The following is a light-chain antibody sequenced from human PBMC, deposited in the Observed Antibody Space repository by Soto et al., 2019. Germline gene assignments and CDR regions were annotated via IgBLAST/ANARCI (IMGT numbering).Light chain of an antibody. Sequence: IQMTQSPSTLSASVGDRVTITCRASQSISTWLAWYQQKPGKVPKLLIYDASSLESGVPSRFSGSGSGTEFTLTISSLQPDDFATYYCQQYNPYSRTFGQGTKVDI. V-gene: IGKV1-5*01. CDR2: DAS. CDR1: QSISTW. CDR3: QQYNPYSRT. J-gene: IGKJ1*01.